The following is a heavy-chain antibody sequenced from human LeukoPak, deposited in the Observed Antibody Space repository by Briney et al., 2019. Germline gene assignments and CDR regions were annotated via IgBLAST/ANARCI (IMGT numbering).Heavy chain of an antibody. D-gene: IGHD3-22*01. CDR1: GYTFTSYG. V-gene: IGHV1-18*01. J-gene: IGHJ4*02. CDR2: ISAYNGNT. Sequence: ASVKVSYKASGYTFTSYGISWVRQAPGQGLEWMGWISAYNGNTNYAQKLQGRVTMTTDTSTSTAYMELRSLRSDDTAVYYCARDQQYYYDSSGYYLPYYFDYWGQGTLVTVSS. CDR3: ARDQQYYYDSSGYYLPYYFDY.